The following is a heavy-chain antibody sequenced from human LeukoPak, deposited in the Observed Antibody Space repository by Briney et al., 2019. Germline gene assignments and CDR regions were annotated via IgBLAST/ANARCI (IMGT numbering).Heavy chain of an antibody. Sequence: SETLSLTCTVSGGSISSSSYYWSWIRQPPGKGLEWIGYIYYSGSTYYNPSLKSRVTISVDTSKNQFSLKLSSVTAADTAVYYCARALRFLEWLAVDAFDIWGQGTMVTVSS. CDR1: GGSISSSSYY. CDR3: ARALRFLEWLAVDAFDI. V-gene: IGHV4-30-4*08. CDR2: IYYSGST. D-gene: IGHD3-3*01. J-gene: IGHJ3*02.